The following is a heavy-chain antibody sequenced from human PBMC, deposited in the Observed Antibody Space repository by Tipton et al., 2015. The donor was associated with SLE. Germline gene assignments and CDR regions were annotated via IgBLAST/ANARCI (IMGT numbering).Heavy chain of an antibody. CDR3: ARVPPWIAIAFDI. CDR1: GGSFSGYY. CDR2: INHSGST. Sequence: AGLVKPSETLSLTCAVYGGSFSGYYWSWTRQPPGKGLEWIGEINHSGSTNYNPSLKSRVTISVDTSKNQFSLKLSSVTAADTAVYYCARVPPWIAIAFDIWGQGTMVTVSS. D-gene: IGHD5-12*01. V-gene: IGHV4-34*01. J-gene: IGHJ3*02.